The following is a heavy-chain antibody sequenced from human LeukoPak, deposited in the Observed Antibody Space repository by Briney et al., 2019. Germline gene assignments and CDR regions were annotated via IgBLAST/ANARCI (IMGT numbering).Heavy chain of an antibody. D-gene: IGHD2-2*01. Sequence: SVKVSCKASGGTFSSYAISWVRQAPGQGLEWMGGIIPIFGTANYAQKFQGRVTITTDESTSTAYMELSSLRSEDTAVYYCATDPGEIVPAAKGPRGDYCYGMDVRGQGTTVTVSS. J-gene: IGHJ6*02. CDR1: GGTFSSYA. V-gene: IGHV1-69*05. CDR2: IIPIFGTA. CDR3: ATDPGEIVPAAKGPRGDYCYGMDV.